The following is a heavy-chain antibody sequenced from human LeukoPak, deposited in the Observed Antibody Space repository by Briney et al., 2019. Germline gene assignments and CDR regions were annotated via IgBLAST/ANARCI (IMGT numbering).Heavy chain of an antibody. V-gene: IGHV4-4*07. Sequence: PSETLSLTCTVSGGSISSYYWSWIRQPPGKGLEWIGRMYSTGSTIYNPSLKSRVIMSVDTSKNQFSLTLSSVTAADTAVYYCARTRTYYMDVWAKGTTVTVSS. CDR3: ARTRTYYMDV. J-gene: IGHJ6*03. CDR1: GGSISSYY. CDR2: MYSTGST.